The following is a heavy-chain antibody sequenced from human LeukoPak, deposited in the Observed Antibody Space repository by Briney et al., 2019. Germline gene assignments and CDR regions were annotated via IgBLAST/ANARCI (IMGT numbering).Heavy chain of an antibody. CDR3: ARDGPDYYDSSGYRI. Sequence: ASVKVSCKASGYTFTSYGISWVRQAPGQGLEWMGWISAYNGNTNYAQKLQGRVTMTTDTSTSTAYMEPRSLRSDDTAVYYCARDGPDYYDSSGYRIWGQGTLVTVSS. CDR1: GYTFTSYG. CDR2: ISAYNGNT. J-gene: IGHJ4*02. V-gene: IGHV1-18*01. D-gene: IGHD3-22*01.